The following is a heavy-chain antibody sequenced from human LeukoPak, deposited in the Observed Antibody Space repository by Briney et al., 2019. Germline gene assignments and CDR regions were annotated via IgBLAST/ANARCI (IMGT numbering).Heavy chain of an antibody. CDR1: GFTFSSYA. CDR3: AREAYGGNSLDY. Sequence: PGGSLRLSCAASGFTFSSYAMHWVRQAPGKGLEWVAVISYDGSNKYYADSVKGRFTISRDNAKNSLYLQMSSLRAEDTAVYYCAREAYGGNSLDYWGQGTLVTVSS. V-gene: IGHV3-30-3*01. D-gene: IGHD4-23*01. CDR2: ISYDGSNK. J-gene: IGHJ4*02.